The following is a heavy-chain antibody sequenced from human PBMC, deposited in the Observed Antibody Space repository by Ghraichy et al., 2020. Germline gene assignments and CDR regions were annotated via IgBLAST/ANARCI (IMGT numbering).Heavy chain of an antibody. J-gene: IGHJ6*03. V-gene: IGHV3-66*01. CDR2: IYSGGST. Sequence: GGSLRLSCAASGFTVSSNYMSWVRQAPGKGLEWVSVIYSGGSTYYADSVKGRFTISRDNSKNTLYLQMNSLRAEDTAVYYCAREGRFELGMGYYYYYMDVWGKGTTVTVSS. D-gene: IGHD7-27*01. CDR3: AREGRFELGMGYYYYYMDV. CDR1: GFTVSSNY.